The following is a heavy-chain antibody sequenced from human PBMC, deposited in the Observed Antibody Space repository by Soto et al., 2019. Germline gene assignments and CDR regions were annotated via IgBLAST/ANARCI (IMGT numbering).Heavy chain of an antibody. CDR3: AREGGDYFNYYYYYGMDV. V-gene: IGHV4-39*02. CDR2: IYYSGST. D-gene: IGHD4-17*01. CDR1: GGSISSSSYY. Sequence: SETLSLTCTVSGGSISSSSYYWGWIRQPPGKGLEWIGSIYYSGSTYYNPSLKSRVTISVDTSKNQFSLKLSSVTAADTAMYYCAREGGDYFNYYYYYGMDVWGQGTTVTVSS. J-gene: IGHJ6*02.